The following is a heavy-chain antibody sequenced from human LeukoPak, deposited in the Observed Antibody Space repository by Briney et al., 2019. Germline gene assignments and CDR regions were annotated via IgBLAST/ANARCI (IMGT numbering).Heavy chain of an antibody. J-gene: IGHJ6*03. V-gene: IGHV4-59*01. CDR3: ARDWGVSARPGYMDV. CDR1: GGSIRGYY. CDR2: IYYSGST. Sequence: PSETLSLTCTVSGGSIRGYYWSWIRQPPGKGLEWIGYIYYSGSTNYNPSLKSRVTISVDTSKNQFSLKLSSVTAADTAVYYCARDWGVSARPGYMDVWGKGTTVTVSS. D-gene: IGHD6-6*01.